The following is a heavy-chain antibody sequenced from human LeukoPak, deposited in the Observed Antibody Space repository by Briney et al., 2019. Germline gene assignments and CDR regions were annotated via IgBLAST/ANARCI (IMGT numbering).Heavy chain of an antibody. Sequence: ASVKVSCKASGGTFSSYAISWVRQAPGQGLEWMGWMNPNSGNTGYAQKFQGRVTMTRDTSISTAYMELSSLRSEDTAVYYCARGLGTTEWGQGTLVTVSS. D-gene: IGHD1-7*01. CDR1: GGTFSSYA. V-gene: IGHV1-8*02. CDR2: MNPNSGNT. J-gene: IGHJ4*02. CDR3: ARGLGTTE.